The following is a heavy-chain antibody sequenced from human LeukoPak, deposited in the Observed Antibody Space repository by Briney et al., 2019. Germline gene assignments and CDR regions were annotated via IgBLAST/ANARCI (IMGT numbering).Heavy chain of an antibody. CDR1: GFTFSSYC. V-gene: IGHV3-7*01. CDR2: IKQDGSEK. CDR3: AREPLGVGDV. Sequence: GGSLRLSCAASGFTFSSYCMSWVRQAPGKGLEWVANIKQDGSEKYYVDSVKGRFTISRDNAKNSLYLQMNSLRAEDTAVYYCAREPLGVGDVWGKGTTVTVSS. D-gene: IGHD2-15*01. J-gene: IGHJ6*04.